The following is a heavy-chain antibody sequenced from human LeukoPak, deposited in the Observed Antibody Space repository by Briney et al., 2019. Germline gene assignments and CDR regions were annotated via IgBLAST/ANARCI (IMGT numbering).Heavy chain of an antibody. Sequence: GGSLRLSCAASGFALSSYSMNWVRQAPGKGLEWVSAISESSRDIYYADSVKGRFTISRDNSKNTLYLQMNSLRAEDTAVYYCAKDGRYYDILTENYYGMDVWGKGTTVTVSS. J-gene: IGHJ6*04. CDR1: GFALSSYS. V-gene: IGHV3-21*04. CDR2: ISESSRDI. CDR3: AKDGRYYDILTENYYGMDV. D-gene: IGHD3-9*01.